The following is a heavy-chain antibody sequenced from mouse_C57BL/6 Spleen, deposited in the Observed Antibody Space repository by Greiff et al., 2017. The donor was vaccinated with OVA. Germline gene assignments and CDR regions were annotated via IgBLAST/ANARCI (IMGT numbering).Heavy chain of an antibody. CDR1: GYTFTSYW. D-gene: IGHD1-1*01. Sequence: VKLQQPGAELVRPGTSVKLSCKASGYTFTSYWMHWVKQRPGQGLEWIGVIDPSDSYTNYNQKFKGKATLTVDTSSSTAYMQLSSLTSEDSAVCYCARSGSSYGYFDVWGTGTTVTVSS. J-gene: IGHJ1*03. V-gene: IGHV1-59*01. CDR3: ARSGSSYGYFDV. CDR2: IDPSDSYT.